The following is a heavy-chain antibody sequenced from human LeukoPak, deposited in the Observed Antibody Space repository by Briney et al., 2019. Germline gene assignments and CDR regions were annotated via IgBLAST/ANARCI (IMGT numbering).Heavy chain of an antibody. CDR1: GGSISSGGYY. J-gene: IGHJ4*02. CDR3: ARSPSSSSWSFDY. CDR2: IYYSGST. Sequence: PSQTLSLTCTVSGGSISSGGYYWSWIRQHPGKGLEWIGYIYYSGSTYYNPSLKSRVTISVDTSKNQFSLKLSSVTAADTAVYYCARSPSSSSWSFDYWGQGTPVTVSS. V-gene: IGHV4-31*03. D-gene: IGHD6-13*01.